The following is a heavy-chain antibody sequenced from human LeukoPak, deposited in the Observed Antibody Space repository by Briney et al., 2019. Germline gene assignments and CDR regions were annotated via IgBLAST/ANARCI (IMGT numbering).Heavy chain of an antibody. D-gene: IGHD1-26*01. CDR2: INPSGGST. V-gene: IGHV1-46*01. Sequence: GASVKVSCKASGYTFTSYYMHWVRQAPGQGLEWMGIINPSGGSTSYAQKFQGRATMTRDTSTSTVYMELSSLRSEDTAVYYCARDLVGATEDYWGQGTLVTVSS. J-gene: IGHJ4*02. CDR3: ARDLVGATEDY. CDR1: GYTFTSYY.